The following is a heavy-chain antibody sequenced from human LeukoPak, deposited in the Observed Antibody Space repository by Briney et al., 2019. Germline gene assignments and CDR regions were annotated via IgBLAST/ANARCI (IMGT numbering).Heavy chain of an antibody. V-gene: IGHV3-23*01. Sequence: GGSLRLSCAASGFTFSSYAMSWVRQAPGKGLEWVSAISGSGGSTYYADSVKGRFTISRDNSKNTLYLQMNSLRAEDTAVYYCAKDLDDIQLWLHGYFDYWGQGTLVTVSS. CDR3: AKDLDDIQLWLHGYFDY. CDR1: GFTFSSYA. D-gene: IGHD5-18*01. CDR2: ISGSGGST. J-gene: IGHJ4*02.